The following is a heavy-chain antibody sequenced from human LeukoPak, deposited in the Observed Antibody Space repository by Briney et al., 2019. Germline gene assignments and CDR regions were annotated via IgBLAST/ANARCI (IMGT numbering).Heavy chain of an antibody. D-gene: IGHD2-2*01. J-gene: IGHJ4*02. CDR3: SGYCSSTSCYRGDFFDY. CDR2: ISSNGGST. Sequence: LPGGSLRLSCSASGFTFSSYAMHWVRQAPGKGLEYVSAISSNGGSTYYADSVKGRFTISRDNSKNTLYLQMSSLRAEDTAVYYCSGYCSSTSCYRGDFFDYWGQGTLVTVSS. V-gene: IGHV3-64D*06. CDR1: GFTFSSYA.